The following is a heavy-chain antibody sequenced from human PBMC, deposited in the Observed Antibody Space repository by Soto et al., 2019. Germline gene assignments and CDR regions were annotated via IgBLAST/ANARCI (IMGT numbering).Heavy chain of an antibody. CDR3: AREGITIFGVVNGGYYYYMDV. Sequence: GASVKVSCKASGYTFTSYDINWVRQATGQGLEWMGWMNPNSGNTGYAQKFQGRVTMTRNTSISTAYIELSSLRSEDTAVYYFAREGITIFGVVNGGYYYYMDVWGKGTTVTVSS. D-gene: IGHD3-3*01. CDR1: GYTFTSYD. CDR2: MNPNSGNT. J-gene: IGHJ6*03. V-gene: IGHV1-8*01.